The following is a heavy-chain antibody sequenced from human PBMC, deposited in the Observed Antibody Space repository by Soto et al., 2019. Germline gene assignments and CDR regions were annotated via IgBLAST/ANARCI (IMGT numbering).Heavy chain of an antibody. CDR2: ISGYNGNT. D-gene: IGHD2-8*02. CDR3: AATGGNYFGLDV. V-gene: IGHV1-18*03. CDR1: DNTFTRYG. Sequence: ASVKVSCKSSDNTFTRYGMNSVRHASGQGLEWMGWISGYNGNTKYAQKCQDRVTMTADTSTRTAFMEVRSLTFDDIGVYFCAATGGNYFGLDVWGQGTTVTVSS. J-gene: IGHJ6*02.